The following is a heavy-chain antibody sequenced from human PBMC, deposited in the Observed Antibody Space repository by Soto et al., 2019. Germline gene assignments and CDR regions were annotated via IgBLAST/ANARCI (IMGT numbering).Heavy chain of an antibody. V-gene: IGHV4-34*01. D-gene: IGHD3-22*01. CDR1: GGKFGNFC. CDR3: ARCQYHGSAGFYTNRYFYGVDV. CDR2: VNHSGST. Sequence: FEPQCPPRSVSGGKFGNFCWTRIRQPTGAGLEWIWEVNHSGSTSYSPALKSRVTISVDSSKNQFSLILTSVTAADRAVYFCARCQYHGSAGFYTNRYFYGVDVWGQGTTVTVSS. J-gene: IGHJ6*02.